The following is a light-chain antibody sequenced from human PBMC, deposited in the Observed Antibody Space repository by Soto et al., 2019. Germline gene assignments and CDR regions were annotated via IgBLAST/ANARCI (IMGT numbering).Light chain of an antibody. J-gene: IGKJ5*01. Sequence: VRRQSPATLSVSPGERATLSCTASHYVYSNVAWFQQRPGQAPRLLIYRASTRATGTPARFSGSGSGTEFTLTITSLQSEDFALYYCQQYHNLWTFGQGTRLEI. CDR3: QQYHNLWT. CDR1: HYVYSN. V-gene: IGKV3-15*01. CDR2: RAS.